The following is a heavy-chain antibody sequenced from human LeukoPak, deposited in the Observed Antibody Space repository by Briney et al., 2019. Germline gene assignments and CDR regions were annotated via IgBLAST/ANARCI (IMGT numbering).Heavy chain of an antibody. CDR1: GFTFSSYS. CDR2: ISSSSSYI. J-gene: IGHJ4*02. CDR3: ARERTDYYDSSGYPDY. Sequence: PGGSLRLSCAASGFTFSSYSMNWVRQAPGKGLEWVSSISSSSSYIYYADSVKGRFTISRDNAKNSLYLQMNSLRAEDTAVYYCARERTDYYDSSGYPDYWGQGTLVTVSS. D-gene: IGHD3-22*01. V-gene: IGHV3-21*01.